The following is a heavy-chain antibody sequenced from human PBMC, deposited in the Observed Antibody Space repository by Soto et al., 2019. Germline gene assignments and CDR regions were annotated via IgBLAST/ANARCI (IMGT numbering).Heavy chain of an antibody. V-gene: IGHV3-23*01. J-gene: IGHJ5*02. CDR3: ARVLVFYGGFDP. CDR2: ISGSVGST. D-gene: IGHD2-21*02. Sequence: GGSLRLSCAASGFTFSSYAMSWVRQAPGKGLECVSAISGSVGSTYYADSVKGRFTISRDNSKNTLYLQMNSLRAEDTAVYYCARVLVFYGGFDPWGQGTLVTVSS. CDR1: GFTFSSYA.